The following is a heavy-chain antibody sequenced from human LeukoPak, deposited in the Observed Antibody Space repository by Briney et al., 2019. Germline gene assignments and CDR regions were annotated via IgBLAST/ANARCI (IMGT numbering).Heavy chain of an antibody. D-gene: IGHD5-24*01. Sequence: ASVKVSCKASGYTFTSYDINWVRQATGQGLEWMGWMNPNSGNTGYAQKFQGRVTMTRNTSISTAYMELSSLRSEDTAVYYCARGVPRLRGLQPNWFDPWGQGTLVTVSS. V-gene: IGHV1-8*01. J-gene: IGHJ5*02. CDR2: MNPNSGNT. CDR3: ARGVPRLRGLQPNWFDP. CDR1: GYTFTSYD.